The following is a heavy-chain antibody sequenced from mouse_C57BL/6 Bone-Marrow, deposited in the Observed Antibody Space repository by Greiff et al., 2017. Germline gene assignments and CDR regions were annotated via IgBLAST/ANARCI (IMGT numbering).Heavy chain of an antibody. CDR1: GYTFTTYP. CDR3: ARCGKYGEYYFDY. Sequence: VQLQQSGAELVKPGASVKMSCKASGYTFTTYPIEWMKQNHGKSLEWIGDFHPYNDDTKYNEKFKGKATLTVEQSSSTVYLELSRLTSDDSAVYYCARCGKYGEYYFDYWGQGTTLTVSS. J-gene: IGHJ2*01. V-gene: IGHV1-47*01. D-gene: IGHD2-1*01. CDR2: FHPYNDDT.